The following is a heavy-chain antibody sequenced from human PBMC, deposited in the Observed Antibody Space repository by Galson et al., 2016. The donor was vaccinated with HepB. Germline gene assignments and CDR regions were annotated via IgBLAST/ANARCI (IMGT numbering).Heavy chain of an antibody. Sequence: SLRLSCAASGFPFSSYGIHWVRQAPGKGLEWVAVIWYDGRRKYYVDSVGGRFTISRDNFKNMVYLQMNSLRAEDTAVYYCARDRRSGSYGDDFHIWGQGTMVTVSS. CDR1: GFPFSSYG. V-gene: IGHV3-33*01. CDR3: ARDRRSGSYGDDFHI. D-gene: IGHD1-26*01. CDR2: IWYDGRRK. J-gene: IGHJ3*02.